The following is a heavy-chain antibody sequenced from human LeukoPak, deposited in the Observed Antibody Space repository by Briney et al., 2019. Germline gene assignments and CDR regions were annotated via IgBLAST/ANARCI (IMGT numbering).Heavy chain of an antibody. CDR3: ARDHKVGSGYYYMDV. CDR1: GFTFSSYG. J-gene: IGHJ6*03. V-gene: IGHV3-33*01. Sequence: AGGSLRLSCAASGFTFSSYGMHWVRQAPGKGLEWVAVIWYDGSNKYYADSVKGRFTISRDNSKNTLYLQMNSLRAEDTAVYYCARDHKVGSGYYYMDVWGKGTTVTVSS. D-gene: IGHD6-19*01. CDR2: IWYDGSNK.